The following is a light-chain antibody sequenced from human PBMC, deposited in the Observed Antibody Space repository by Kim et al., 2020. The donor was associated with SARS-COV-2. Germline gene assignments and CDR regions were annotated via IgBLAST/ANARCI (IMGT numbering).Light chain of an antibody. CDR2: QNN. J-gene: IGLJ3*02. Sequence: SYELTQPPSVSVSPGQTATITCSGDKLGDRYVCWYQQKPGQSPVLVIYQNNKRPSGIPERFSGSNSGNTATLTISGTQALDEAVYYCQAWDTSTVVFGGGTQLTVL. V-gene: IGLV3-1*01. CDR3: QAWDTSTVV. CDR1: KLGDRY.